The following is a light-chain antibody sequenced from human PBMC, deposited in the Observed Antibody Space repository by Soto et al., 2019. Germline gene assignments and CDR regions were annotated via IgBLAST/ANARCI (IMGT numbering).Light chain of an antibody. CDR3: AAWDDRLFGKL. Sequence: QSVLTQPPSASGTPGQRVTISCSGSKSNIGSNEVYWYQQLPGTAPKFLIYADSQRPSGVPDRFSASKSGTSASLTISGLRSEDEADYYCAAWDDRLFGKLFGGGTQLTV. V-gene: IGLV1-47*02. CDR1: KSNIGSNE. CDR2: ADS. J-gene: IGLJ2*01.